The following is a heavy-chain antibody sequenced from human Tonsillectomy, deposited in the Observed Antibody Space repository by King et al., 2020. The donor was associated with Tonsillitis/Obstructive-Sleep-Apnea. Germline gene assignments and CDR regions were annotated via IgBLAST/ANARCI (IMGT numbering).Heavy chain of an antibody. CDR2: INQDGGET. V-gene: IGHV3-7*04. D-gene: IGHD5-18*01. CDR1: GFTFSSFW. Sequence: VQLVESGGGLVQPGGSLRLSCAASGFTFSSFWMGWVRQAPGKGLEWGANINQDGGETYHVDSVGGRFTISRDNAKNSLNLQMNSLRAEGTAVYYCSRESAMARDYWGQGTLVTVSS. CDR3: SRESAMARDY. J-gene: IGHJ4*01.